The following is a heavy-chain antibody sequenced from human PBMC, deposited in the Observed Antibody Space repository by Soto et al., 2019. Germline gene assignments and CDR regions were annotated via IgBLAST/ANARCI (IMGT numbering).Heavy chain of an antibody. D-gene: IGHD4-17*01. V-gene: IGHV1-2*04. CDR2: INPNSGGT. CDR1: GYTFTGYY. Sequence: ASVKVSCKASGYTFTGYYMHWVRQAPGQGLERMGWINPNSGGTNYAQKFQGWVTMTRDTSISTAYMELSRLRSDDTAVYYCARLDDYGWEYYFDYWGQGTLVTVSS. CDR3: ARLDDYGWEYYFDY. J-gene: IGHJ4*02.